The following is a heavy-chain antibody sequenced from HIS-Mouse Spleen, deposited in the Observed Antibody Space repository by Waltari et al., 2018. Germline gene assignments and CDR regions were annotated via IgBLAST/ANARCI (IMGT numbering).Heavy chain of an antibody. CDR3: AREIPYSSSWYDWYFDL. CDR1: GGSISSSSYY. Sequence: QLQLQESGPGLVKPSETLSLTCTVSGGSISSSSYYWGWIRQPPGKGLGWIGRIYYSGSTYYNPSLKSRVTISVATSKNQSSLKLSSVTAADTAVYYCAREIPYSSSWYDWYFDLWGRGTLVTVSS. J-gene: IGHJ2*01. V-gene: IGHV4-39*07. CDR2: IYYSGST. D-gene: IGHD6-13*01.